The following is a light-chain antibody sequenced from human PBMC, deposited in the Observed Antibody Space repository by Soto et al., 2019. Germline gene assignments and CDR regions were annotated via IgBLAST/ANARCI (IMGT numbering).Light chain of an antibody. J-gene: IGKJ2*01. CDR2: GAS. V-gene: IGKV3-15*01. CDR1: QSIGTN. Sequence: ETVMTQSPATLSVSPGDRVTLSCRASQSIGTNLLWLQQSPGQPPRLLISGASARVAGVPDRFSGSGSGTDFTLPISGLQSEDCAVYYCQQYAGWPRTFGQGNKLEIK. CDR3: QQYAGWPRT.